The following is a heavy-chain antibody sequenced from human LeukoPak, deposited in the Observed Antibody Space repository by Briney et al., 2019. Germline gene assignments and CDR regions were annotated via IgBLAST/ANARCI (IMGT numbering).Heavy chain of an antibody. V-gene: IGHV3-48*03. CDR1: GFTFSGCE. J-gene: IGHJ4*02. D-gene: IGHD6-25*01. CDR3: ARDGAAGHTVFDY. Sequence: GGSLRLSCAASGFTFSGCEMNWVRQAPGQGLEWVSHISTSGVTIHYSGSVRGRFTISRDNAKNSLYLQMNSLRVEDTAVYYCARDGAAGHTVFDYWGQGTLVTVSS. CDR2: ISTSGVTI.